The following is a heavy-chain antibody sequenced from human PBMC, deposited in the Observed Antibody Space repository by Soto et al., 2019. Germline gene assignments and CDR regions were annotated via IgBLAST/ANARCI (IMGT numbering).Heavy chain of an antibody. CDR2: ISYDGSNK. CDR1: GFTFSSYG. D-gene: IGHD4-4*01. Sequence: GGSLSLSCAASGFTFSSYGMHWVRQAPGKGLEWVAVISYDGSNKYYADSVKGRFTISRDNSKNTLYLQMNSLRAEDTAVYYCAKVRSNYGEDAFDIWGQGTMVTVS. CDR3: AKVRSNYGEDAFDI. J-gene: IGHJ3*02. V-gene: IGHV3-30*18.